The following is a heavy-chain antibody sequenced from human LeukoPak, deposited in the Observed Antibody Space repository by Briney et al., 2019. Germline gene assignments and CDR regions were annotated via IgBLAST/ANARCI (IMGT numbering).Heavy chain of an antibody. CDR1: GFTFSSYA. Sequence: GGSLRLSCAASGFTFSSYAMSWVRQAPGKGLEWVAVISYDGSNKYYADSVKGRFTISRDNSKNTLYLQMNSLRAEDTAVYYCARAAAGYQNDYWGQGTLVTVSS. J-gene: IGHJ4*02. CDR3: ARAAAGYQNDY. D-gene: IGHD6-13*01. V-gene: IGHV3-30-3*01. CDR2: ISYDGSNK.